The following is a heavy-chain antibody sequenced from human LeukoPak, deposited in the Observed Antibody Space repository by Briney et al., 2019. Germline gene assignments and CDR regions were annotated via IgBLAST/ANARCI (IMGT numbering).Heavy chain of an antibody. CDR3: ARDPNVWFGELLGYYYGMDV. J-gene: IGHJ6*02. CDR1: GYTFTVYY. Sequence: ASVKVSCKASGYTFTVYYMHWVRQAPGQGLEWMGWINPNSGGTNYAQKFQGRVTMTRDTSISTAYMELSRLRSDDTAVYYCARDPNVWFGELLGYYYGMDVWGQGTTVTVSS. D-gene: IGHD3-10*01. V-gene: IGHV1-2*02. CDR2: INPNSGGT.